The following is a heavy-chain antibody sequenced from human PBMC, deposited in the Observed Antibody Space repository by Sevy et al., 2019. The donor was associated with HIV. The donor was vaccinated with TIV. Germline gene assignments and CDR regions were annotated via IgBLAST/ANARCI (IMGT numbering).Heavy chain of an antibody. Sequence: GGSLRLSCAVSGFSFSHYAFHWVRQAPGKGLEWVSLISYDGTDKYYAHSVKGRFTTSRDKSKNTLYLQMNSLSGNDTAVYYCARVAVSYCTNDCYHRFDYWGPGALVTVSS. D-gene: IGHD2-8*01. CDR3: ARVAVSYCTNDCYHRFDY. V-gene: IGHV3-30-3*01. CDR1: GFSFSHYA. J-gene: IGHJ4*02. CDR2: ISYDGTDK.